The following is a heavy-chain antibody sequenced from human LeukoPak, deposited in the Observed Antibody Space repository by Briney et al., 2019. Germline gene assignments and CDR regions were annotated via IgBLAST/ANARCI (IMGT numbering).Heavy chain of an antibody. V-gene: IGHV3-23*01. J-gene: IGHJ5*02. Sequence: GGSLRLSCAASGFTFSSHAMSWVRQAPGKGLEWVSATSGSGGNTYYADSEKGRFTISRDNSKNTLYLQMNSLRAEDTAVYYCARQLYGGSSTWGQGTLVTVSS. CDR1: GFTFSSHA. D-gene: IGHD4-23*01. CDR3: ARQLYGGSST. CDR2: TSGSGGNT.